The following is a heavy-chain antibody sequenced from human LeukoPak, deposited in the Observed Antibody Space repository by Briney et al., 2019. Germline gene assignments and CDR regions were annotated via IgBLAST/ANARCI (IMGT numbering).Heavy chain of an antibody. J-gene: IGHJ6*03. CDR3: TRVTVTTIYLGLVYMDV. V-gene: IGHV3-49*04. CDR2: IRSKAYGGTT. Sequence: PGGSLRLSCAASGFTFSDSAMHWVRQASGKGLEWVGFIRSKAYGGTTEYAASVKGRFTISRDDSKSIAYLQMNSLKTEDTAVYYCTRVTVTTIYLGLVYMDVWGKGTTVTVSS. D-gene: IGHD4-17*01. CDR1: GFTFSDSA.